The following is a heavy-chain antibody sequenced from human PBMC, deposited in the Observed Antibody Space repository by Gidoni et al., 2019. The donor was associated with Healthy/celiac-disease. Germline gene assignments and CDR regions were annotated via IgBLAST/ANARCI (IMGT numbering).Heavy chain of an antibody. D-gene: IGHD2-2*01. CDR3: ARGIGYCSSTSCYLPYYYYGMDV. Sequence: QVQLVQSGAEVKKPGSSVKVSCKASGGTFSSYAISWVRQAPGQGLEWMGGIIPIFGTANYAQKFQGRVTITADESTSTAYMELSSLRSEDTAVYYCARGIGYCSSTSCYLPYYYYGMDVWGQGTTVTVSS. J-gene: IGHJ6*02. CDR2: IIPIFGTA. V-gene: IGHV1-69*01. CDR1: GGTFSSYA.